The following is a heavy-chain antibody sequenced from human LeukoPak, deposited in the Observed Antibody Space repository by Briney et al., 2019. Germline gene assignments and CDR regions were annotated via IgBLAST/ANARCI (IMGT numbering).Heavy chain of an antibody. D-gene: IGHD3-10*01. Sequence: GGSLRLSCAASGFTFSSYWMSWVRQSPGKGLEWVANIKPDGSEKYFTDSVKGRFTISRDNAKNALYLEMNSLRAEDTAEYFCARERMYSGSGSTYPYYDYWGQGTLVTVSS. CDR3: ARERMYSGSGSTYPYYDY. CDR1: GFTFSSYW. V-gene: IGHV3-7*01. CDR2: IKPDGSEK. J-gene: IGHJ4*02.